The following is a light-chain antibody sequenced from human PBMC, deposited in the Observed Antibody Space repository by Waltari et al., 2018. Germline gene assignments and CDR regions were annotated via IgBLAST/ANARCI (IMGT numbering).Light chain of an antibody. V-gene: IGLV8-61*01. Sequence: QTAVPQEPSLSVSPGGTVTFTCAFTSGPVSTTSYATWYQQTPGQPPRTLVYKGSSRSSGVPDRFSGSILGNKAALTITGAQADDECNYYCSLYMGSGIWVFGGGTKLTVL. J-gene: IGLJ3*02. CDR2: KGS. CDR3: SLYMGSGIWV. CDR1: SGPVSTTSY.